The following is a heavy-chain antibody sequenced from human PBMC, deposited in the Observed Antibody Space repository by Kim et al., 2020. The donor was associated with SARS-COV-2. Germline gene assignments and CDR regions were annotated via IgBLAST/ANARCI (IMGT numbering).Heavy chain of an antibody. CDR3: ARGGVVPAADDAFDV. Sequence: GGSLRLSCAASGFTFSSYSMNWVRQAPGKGLEWVSSISSSSSYIYYADSVKGRFTISRDNAKNSLYPQMNSLRAEDTAVYYCARGGVVPAADDAFDVWGQGTMGTVSS. J-gene: IGHJ3*01. CDR2: ISSSSSYI. V-gene: IGHV3-21*04. CDR1: GFTFSSYS. D-gene: IGHD2-2*01.